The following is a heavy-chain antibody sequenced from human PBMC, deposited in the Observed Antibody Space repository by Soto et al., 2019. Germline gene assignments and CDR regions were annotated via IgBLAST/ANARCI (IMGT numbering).Heavy chain of an antibody. Sequence: SETLSLTCTVSGGSISSSSYYWGWIRQPPGKGLEWIGSIYYSGSTYYNPSLKSRVTISVDTSKNQFSLKLSSVTAADTAVYYCARRGYGDYVVHWYFDLWGRGTLVTVYS. V-gene: IGHV4-39*01. D-gene: IGHD4-17*01. J-gene: IGHJ2*01. CDR1: GGSISSSSYY. CDR3: ARRGYGDYVVHWYFDL. CDR2: IYYSGST.